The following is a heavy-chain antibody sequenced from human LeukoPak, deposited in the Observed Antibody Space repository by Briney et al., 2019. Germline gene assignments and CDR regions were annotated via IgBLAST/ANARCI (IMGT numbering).Heavy chain of an antibody. D-gene: IGHD6-13*01. J-gene: IGHJ4*02. V-gene: IGHV3-48*04. Sequence: QPGGSLRLSCAASGFTFSSYGMHWVRQAPGKGLEWVSFISASATIIYHADSVKGRFTISRDNTKNSVYLQMNGLRVEDTAVYYCARGGQYLVYWGQGTLVPVSS. CDR3: ARGGQYLVY. CDR1: GFTFSSYG. CDR2: ISASATII.